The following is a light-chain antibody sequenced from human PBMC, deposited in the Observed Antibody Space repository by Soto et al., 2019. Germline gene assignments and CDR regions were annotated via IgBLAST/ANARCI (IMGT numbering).Light chain of an antibody. J-gene: IGLJ2*01. Sequence: QAVVTQEPSLTVSPGGTVTLTCASTPGAVTSAYYTNWLQQKPGQAPRALIYSTSEKHSWTPARFSGSLLGGKAALTLSAAQPEDEADYYCLLYYVGAQVLFGGGTKLTVL. CDR3: LLYYVGAQVL. CDR2: STS. V-gene: IGLV7-43*01. CDR1: PGAVTSAYY.